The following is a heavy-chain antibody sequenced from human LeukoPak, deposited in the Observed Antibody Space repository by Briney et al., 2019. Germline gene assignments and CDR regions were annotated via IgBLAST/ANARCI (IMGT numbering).Heavy chain of an antibody. J-gene: IGHJ4*02. CDR2: IYTSGST. V-gene: IGHV4-61*02. CDR1: GGSISSGSYH. Sequence: PSQTLSLTCAVSGGSISSGSYHWSWIRQPAGKGLEWIGRIYTSGSTSYKSSLKSRVTISADTSKNQFSLKLSAVTAADTAVYYCARRGSGSYSPFDYWGQGTLVTVSS. D-gene: IGHD3-10*01. CDR3: ARRGSGSYSPFDY.